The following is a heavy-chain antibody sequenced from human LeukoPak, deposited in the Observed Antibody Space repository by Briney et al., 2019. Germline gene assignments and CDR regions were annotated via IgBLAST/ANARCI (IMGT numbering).Heavy chain of an antibody. V-gene: IGHV3-7*01. CDR3: ARDGPYLYDSSGYYGEFDAFDI. Sequence: GGSLRLSCAASGFTFSSYWMSWVRQAPGKGLEWVANIKQDGSEKYYVDSVKGRFTTSRDNAKNSLYLQMNSLRAEDTAVYYCARDGPYLYDSSGYYGEFDAFDIWGQGTMVTVSS. CDR1: GFTFSSYW. J-gene: IGHJ3*02. CDR2: IKQDGSEK. D-gene: IGHD3-22*01.